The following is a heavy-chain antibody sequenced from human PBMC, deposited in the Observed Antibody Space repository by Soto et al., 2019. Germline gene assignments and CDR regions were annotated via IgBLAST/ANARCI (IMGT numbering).Heavy chain of an antibody. D-gene: IGHD2-21*02. Sequence: GGSLRLFCAASGFTFGNYGMNWVRQAPGKGLEWVSGISGGGGSTYYADSVKGRFTVSRDPSKSTVFLEMNSLRAEDTAVYYCAKGFIVVVTVIRPDDALDVWGHGTLVTVSS. CDR2: ISGGGGST. V-gene: IGHV3-23*01. CDR1: GFTFGNYG. J-gene: IGHJ3*01. CDR3: AKGFIVVVTVIRPDDALDV.